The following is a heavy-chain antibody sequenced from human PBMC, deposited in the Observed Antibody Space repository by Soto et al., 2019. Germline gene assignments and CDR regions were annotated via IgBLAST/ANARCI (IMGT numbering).Heavy chain of an antibody. CDR1: GGTFSNYG. V-gene: IGHV1-69*01. CDR2: IIPIFGTA. D-gene: IGHD3-22*01. J-gene: IGHJ4*02. CDR3: ARDATLYDTTAYYYLY. Sequence: QVHLVQSGAEVKKPGSSVKVSCKASGGTFSNYGVNWVRQAPGQWLEWMGGIIPIFGTANYAQKFQGRVTITADDSTRTAYMELSSLRSEDTAVYYCARDATLYDTTAYYYLYWGQGTLVTVSS.